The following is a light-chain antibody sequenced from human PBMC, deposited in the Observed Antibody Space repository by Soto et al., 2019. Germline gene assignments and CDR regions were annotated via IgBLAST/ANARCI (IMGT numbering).Light chain of an antibody. V-gene: IGKV2-28*01. Sequence: DIVLTQSPLSLPVTPGEPASISCRSSQILLQINGYNYLDWYLPKPGQSPLLLIYLGSNRASGVPDRFSGSGSGTDFTLKISRVEAEDVGVYYCMQAFQAPLTFGQGTKVEIK. CDR3: MQAFQAPLT. CDR2: LGS. CDR1: QILLQINGYNY. J-gene: IGKJ1*01.